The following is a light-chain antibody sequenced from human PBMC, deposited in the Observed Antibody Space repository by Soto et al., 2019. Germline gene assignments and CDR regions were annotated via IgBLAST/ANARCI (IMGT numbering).Light chain of an antibody. CDR1: QSVSSN. CDR2: GAS. CDR3: QQYNNWPGT. J-gene: IGKJ1*01. V-gene: IGKV3-15*01. Sequence: EIVMTQSPATLSVSPGERATLSCRASQSVSSNLAWYQQKPGQAPRLLIYGASTRATGIPARFSGSGSGTEFTLTISSLQSEDFAVYYCQQYNNWPGTFGQVTTVEIK.